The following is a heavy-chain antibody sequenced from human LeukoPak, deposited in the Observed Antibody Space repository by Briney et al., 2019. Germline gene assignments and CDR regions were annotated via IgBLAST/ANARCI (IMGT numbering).Heavy chain of an antibody. Sequence: GRSLRLSCTASGFTFGDYAMSWVRQAPGKGLEWVGFIRSKAYGGTTEYAASVKGRFTISRDDSKSIAYLQMNSLKTEDTAVYYCTSSQMGYYYYYMDVWGKGTTVTISS. CDR3: TSSQMGYYYYYMDV. D-gene: IGHD5-24*01. V-gene: IGHV3-49*04. J-gene: IGHJ6*03. CDR1: GFTFGDYA. CDR2: IRSKAYGGTT.